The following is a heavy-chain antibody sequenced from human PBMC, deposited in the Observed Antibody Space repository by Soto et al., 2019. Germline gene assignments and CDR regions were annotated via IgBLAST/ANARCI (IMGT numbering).Heavy chain of an antibody. CDR1: GFTFSGSA. V-gene: IGHV3-73*01. Sequence: GSLRLSCAASGFTFSGSAMHWVRQASGKGLEWVGRIRSKGNSYATAYAASVKGKFTISRDDSKNTAYLQMNSLKTEDTAVYYCTRLLSDAFDIWGQGTMVTVS. CDR2: IRSKGNSYAT. J-gene: IGHJ3*02. CDR3: TRLLSDAFDI.